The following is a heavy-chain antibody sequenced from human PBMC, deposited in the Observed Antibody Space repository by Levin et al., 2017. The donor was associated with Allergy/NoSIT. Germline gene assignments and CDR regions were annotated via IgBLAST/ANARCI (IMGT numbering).Heavy chain of an antibody. V-gene: IGHV3-64D*06. J-gene: IGHJ4*02. CDR3: VKDMSRSRPPGDY. CDR2: ISSNGGST. D-gene: IGHD2-2*01. CDR1: GFTFSSYA. Sequence: GESLKISCSASGFTFSSYAMHWVRQAPGKGLEYVSAISSNGGSTYYADSVKGRFTISRDNSKNTLYLQMSSLRAEDTAVYYCVKDMSRSRPPGDYWGQGTLVTVSS.